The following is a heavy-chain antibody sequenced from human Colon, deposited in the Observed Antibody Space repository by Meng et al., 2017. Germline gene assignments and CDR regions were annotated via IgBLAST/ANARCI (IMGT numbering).Heavy chain of an antibody. CDR3: STGDYCGF. CDR2: IRTKPNDYAT. J-gene: IGHJ4*02. V-gene: IGHV3-73*02. Sequence: VRLVEAGGGSVQPGGSRDLACVASGFTFSGSAMNWVHQTSGKGLEWVGRIRTKPNDYATAYAPSVRGRFTISRDDSKNTVYLQMNSLKIEDTAVYYCSTGDYCGFWGQGTLVTVSS. CDR1: GFTFSGSA. D-gene: IGHD1-14*01.